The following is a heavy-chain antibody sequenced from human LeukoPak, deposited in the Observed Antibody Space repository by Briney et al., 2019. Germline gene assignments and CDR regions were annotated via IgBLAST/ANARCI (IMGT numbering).Heavy chain of an antibody. CDR2: IYTSGST. CDR1: GGSISSGSYY. V-gene: IGHV4-61*02. Sequence: SQTLSLTCTVSGGSISSGSYYWSWIRQPAGKGLEWIGRIYTSGSTNYNPSLKSRVTISVDTSKNQFSLKLSSVTAADTAVYYCARGITTPFIGVWFDPWGQGTLVTVSS. J-gene: IGHJ5*02. CDR3: ARGITTPFIGVWFDP. D-gene: IGHD3-10*01.